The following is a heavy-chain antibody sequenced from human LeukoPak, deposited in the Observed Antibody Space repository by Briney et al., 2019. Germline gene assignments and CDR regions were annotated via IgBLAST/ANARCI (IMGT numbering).Heavy chain of an antibody. D-gene: IGHD3-22*01. J-gene: IGHJ4*02. CDR2: IYHSGSP. Sequence: SETLSLTCAVSGASISSSHWWSWVRRAPGKGLEWIGDIYHSGSPNYNPSLKSRVTISVDKSKNQFSLKLSSVTAADTAVYYCARTYDSSGYYYAFDYWGQGTLVTVSS. V-gene: IGHV4-4*02. CDR1: GASISSSHW. CDR3: ARTYDSSGYYYAFDY.